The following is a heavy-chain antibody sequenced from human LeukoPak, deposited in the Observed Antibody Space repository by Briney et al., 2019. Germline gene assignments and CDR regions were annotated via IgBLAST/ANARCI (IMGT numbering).Heavy chain of an antibody. J-gene: IGHJ4*02. CDR3: ARDRSAAGTDYFDY. CDR2: ISYDGSNK. Sequence: PGGSLRLSCAASGFTFSSSAMHRVRQAPGKGLEWVAVISYDGSNKYYADSVKGRLTISRDNSKNTLYLQMNSLRAEDTAVYYCARDRSAAGTDYFDYWGQGTLVTVSS. D-gene: IGHD6-13*01. CDR1: GFTFSSSA. V-gene: IGHV3-30-3*01.